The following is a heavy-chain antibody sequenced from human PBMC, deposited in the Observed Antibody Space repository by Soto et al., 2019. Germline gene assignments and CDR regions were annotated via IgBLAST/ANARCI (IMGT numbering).Heavy chain of an antibody. Sequence: EVQLVESGGGLVQPGRSLRLSCAASGFVFDDYVMHWVRQPPGRGLEWVSGITWNGGTIRYVDSVKGRFTISRDNAENSLYLQMNSLRPEDTAVYYCAKGGSAALIAPSGRDNWFDPWGQGTQVTVSS. CDR2: ITWNGGTI. V-gene: IGHV3-9*01. D-gene: IGHD6-13*01. CDR1: GFVFDDYV. CDR3: AKGGSAALIAPSGRDNWFDP. J-gene: IGHJ5*02.